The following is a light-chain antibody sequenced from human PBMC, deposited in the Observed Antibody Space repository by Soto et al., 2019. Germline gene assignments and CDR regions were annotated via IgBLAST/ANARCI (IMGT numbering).Light chain of an antibody. J-gene: IGKJ2*01. V-gene: IGKV3-15*01. CDR2: GAS. CDR1: QSVSSD. Sequence: EILMTQSPATLSVSSGERATLSCRASQSVSSDLAWYQHHPGQAPRLLIYGASTRVTGTPPRFSGSGSGTEFTLTITSLQAEDIAVYYCQHYHGWPFTFGQGTKLEMK. CDR3: QHYHGWPFT.